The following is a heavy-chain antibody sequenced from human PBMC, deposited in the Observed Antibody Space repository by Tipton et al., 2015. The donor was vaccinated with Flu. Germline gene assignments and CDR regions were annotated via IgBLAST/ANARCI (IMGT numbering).Heavy chain of an antibody. Sequence: SLRLSCAASGFTFSIYWMSWVRQAPGKGLEWVANIKQDGSEKNYVDSVKGRFTISRDNDKRSLYLQMNTLRAEDTAVYYCARGSGSGTYVIFDFWGQGTLVTVSS. J-gene: IGHJ4*02. CDR1: GFTFSIYW. CDR3: ARGSGSGTYVIFDF. V-gene: IGHV3-7*03. D-gene: IGHD3-10*01. CDR2: IKQDGSEK.